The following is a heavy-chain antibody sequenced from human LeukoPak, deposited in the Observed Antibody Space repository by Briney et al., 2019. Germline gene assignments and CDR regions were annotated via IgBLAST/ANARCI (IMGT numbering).Heavy chain of an antibody. J-gene: IGHJ3*02. V-gene: IGHV3-30*02. CDR2: IHYDSTTE. CDR1: GFAFSSYG. D-gene: IGHD3-3*01. CDR3: AKVGPTGYYDFWSGAFDI. Sequence: GGSLRLSCAASGFAFSSYGMHWVRQAPGKGLEWVAYIHYDSTTEDYADSVKGRFTISRDNSKNTLYLQMNSLRAEDTAVYYCAKVGPTGYYDFWSGAFDIWGQGTMVTVSS.